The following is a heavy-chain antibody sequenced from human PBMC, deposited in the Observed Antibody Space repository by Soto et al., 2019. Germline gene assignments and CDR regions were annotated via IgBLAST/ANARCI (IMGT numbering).Heavy chain of an antibody. D-gene: IGHD2-15*01. J-gene: IGHJ6*02. CDR3: ARDLNCSGGSCYFSRDYYYYYGMDV. CDR2: ISSSSSYI. Sequence: GGSLRLSCAVSGFTFSSYSMNWVRQAPGKGLEWVSSISSSSSYIYYADSVKGRFTISRDNAKNSLYPQMNSLRAEDTAVYYCARDLNCSGGSCYFSRDYYYYYGMDVWGQGTTVTVSS. V-gene: IGHV3-21*01. CDR1: GFTFSSYS.